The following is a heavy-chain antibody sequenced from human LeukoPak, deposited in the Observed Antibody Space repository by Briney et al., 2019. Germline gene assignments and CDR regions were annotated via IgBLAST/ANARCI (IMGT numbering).Heavy chain of an antibody. V-gene: IGHV4-34*01. D-gene: IGHD3-10*01. CDR3: ARRVGRYFGERAYYYNYMDV. CDR1: GGSFSGYY. Sequence: ASETLSLTCAVYGGSFSGYYWSWIRQPPGKGLEWIGEINHSGSTNYNPSLKSRVTISVDTSKNQFSLKLSSVTAADTAVYYCARRVGRYFGERAYYYNYMDVWGKGTTVTISS. CDR2: INHSGST. J-gene: IGHJ6*03.